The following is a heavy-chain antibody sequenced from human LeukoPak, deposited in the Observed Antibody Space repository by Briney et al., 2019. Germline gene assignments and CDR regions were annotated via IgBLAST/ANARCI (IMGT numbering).Heavy chain of an antibody. CDR3: AGLPGGVSSSVVAFDI. CDR2: IYTSGST. Sequence: SETLSLTCAVSGGSISTYYWSWIRQPAGKGLEWIGRIYTSGSTNYNPSLKSRVTMSVDTSKNQFSLNLRSVTAADTAVYYCAGLPGGVSSSVVAFDIWGQGTMVTVSS. J-gene: IGHJ3*02. CDR1: GGSISTYY. D-gene: IGHD2-8*02. V-gene: IGHV4-4*07.